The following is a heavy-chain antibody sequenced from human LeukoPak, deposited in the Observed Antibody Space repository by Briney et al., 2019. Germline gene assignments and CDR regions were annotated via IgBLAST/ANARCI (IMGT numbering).Heavy chain of an antibody. CDR1: GFTFSSYS. V-gene: IGHV3-21*01. J-gene: IGHJ4*02. D-gene: IGHD4-17*01. CDR2: ISSSSSYI. Sequence: GGSLRLSCAASGFTFSSYSMNWVRQAPGKGLEWVSSISSSSSYIYYADSVKGRFTISRDNAKNSLYLQMNSLRAEDTAVYYCASPGHYMTTVTEGNSNWGQGTLVTVSS. CDR3: ASPGHYMTTVTEGNSN.